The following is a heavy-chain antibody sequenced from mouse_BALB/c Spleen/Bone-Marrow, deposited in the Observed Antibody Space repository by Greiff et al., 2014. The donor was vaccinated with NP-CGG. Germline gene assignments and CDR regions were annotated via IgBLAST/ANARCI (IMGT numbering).Heavy chain of an antibody. CDR2: ISDGGGYT. V-gene: IGHV5-4*02. CDR3: VRSRERYGGMDY. Sequence: EVQLVESGGGLVKPGGSLKLSCAASGFTFSDYYMCWIRQTPEKRLEWVATISDGGGYTYYPDSVKGRFTISRDNAKNNLYLQMSSLKSEDTAMYYCVRSRERYGGMDYWGQGTSVTVSS. D-gene: IGHD2-10*02. CDR1: GFTFSDYY. J-gene: IGHJ4*01.